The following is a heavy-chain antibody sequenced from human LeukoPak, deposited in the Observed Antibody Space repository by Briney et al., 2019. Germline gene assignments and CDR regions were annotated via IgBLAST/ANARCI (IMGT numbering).Heavy chain of an antibody. J-gene: IGHJ5*02. CDR2: INPNSGGT. Sequence: GASVKVSCKASGYTFTSSGISWVRQAPGQGLEWMGWINPNSGGTNYAQKFQGRVTMTRDTSISTAYMELSRLRSDDTAVYYCASGLRLSYRAAGRGNWFDPWGQGTLVTVSS. CDR3: ASGLRLSYRAAGRGNWFDP. D-gene: IGHD6-13*01. V-gene: IGHV1-2*02. CDR1: GYTFTSSG.